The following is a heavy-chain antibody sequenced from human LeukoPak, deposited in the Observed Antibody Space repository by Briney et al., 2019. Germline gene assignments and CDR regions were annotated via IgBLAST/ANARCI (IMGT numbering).Heavy chain of an antibody. CDR2: IIPIFGTA. CDR1: GFTFSSYA. CDR3: ARSPYSSSRGWFDP. D-gene: IGHD6-6*01. J-gene: IGHJ5*02. V-gene: IGHV1-69*05. Sequence: GGSLRLSCAASGFTFSSYAMSWVRQAPGQGLEWMGGIIPIFGTANYAQKFQGRVTITTDESTSTAYMELSSLRSEDTAVYYCARSPYSSSRGWFDPWGQGTLVTVSS.